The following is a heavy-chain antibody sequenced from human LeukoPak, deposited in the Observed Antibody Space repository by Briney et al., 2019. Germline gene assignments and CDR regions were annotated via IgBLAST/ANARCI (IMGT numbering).Heavy chain of an antibody. CDR3: ARGGYYYDSSGYYPLDY. V-gene: IGHV3-20*04. CDR2: INWNGGST. D-gene: IGHD3-22*01. J-gene: IGHJ4*02. Sequence: GGSLRLSCAASGFTFDDYGMSRVRHAPGKGLEWVSGINWNGGSTGYADSMKGRFTISRDNAKNSLYLQMNSLRAEDTALYYCARGGYYYDSSGYYPLDYWGQGTLVTVSS. CDR1: GFTFDDYG.